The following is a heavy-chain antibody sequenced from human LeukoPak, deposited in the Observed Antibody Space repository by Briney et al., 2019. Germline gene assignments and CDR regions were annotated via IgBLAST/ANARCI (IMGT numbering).Heavy chain of an antibody. CDR1: GFTFSSYD. CDR2: INIAGDT. Sequence: PGRSLRLSCAASGFTFSSYDMYWVRQSTGGGLEWVSAINIAGDTYYAASVKGRFTISRENAKNSLSLQMNSLRAGDTAVYYCARGVPFGEKGIDVWGKGTTVTVSS. D-gene: IGHD3-10*01. CDR3: ARGVPFGEKGIDV. V-gene: IGHV3-13*01. J-gene: IGHJ6*04.